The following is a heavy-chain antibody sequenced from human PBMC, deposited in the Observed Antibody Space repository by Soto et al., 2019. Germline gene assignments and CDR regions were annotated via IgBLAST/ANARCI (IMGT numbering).Heavy chain of an antibody. J-gene: IGHJ6*03. V-gene: IGHV4-59*01. CDR1: GGSISSYY. CDR2: IYYSGST. CDR3: ARDLGNWNVGHKETGPSHYMDV. D-gene: IGHD1-20*01. Sequence: QVQLQESGPGLVKPSETLSLTCTVSGGSISSYYWSWIRQPPGKGLEWIGYIYYSGSTNYNPSLKSRVTISVDTSKNQFSLKLSSVTAADTAVYYCARDLGNWNVGHKETGPSHYMDVWGKGTTVTVSS.